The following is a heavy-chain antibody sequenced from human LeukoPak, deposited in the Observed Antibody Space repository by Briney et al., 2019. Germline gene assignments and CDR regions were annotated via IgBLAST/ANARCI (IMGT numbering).Heavy chain of an antibody. CDR3: ARVRYSFGWFDGPVGFYP. J-gene: IGHJ5*02. Sequence: PSETLSLTCTVSGDSISSYNWTWIRQPPRKGLEWIANMFYSGDFRHDPSLKSRITPSLDTYKNKFSLSLSSVTAADTPVYYCARVRYSFGWFDGPVGFYPWGQGRLVSVSS. CDR2: MFYSGDF. V-gene: IGHV4-59*01. D-gene: IGHD3-9*01. CDR1: GDSISSYN.